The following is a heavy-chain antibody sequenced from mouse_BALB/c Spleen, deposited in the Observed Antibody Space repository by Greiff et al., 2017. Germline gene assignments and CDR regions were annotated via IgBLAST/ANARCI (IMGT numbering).Heavy chain of an antibody. CDR2: INPYNDGT. D-gene: IGHD1-2*01. Sequence: EVQLQQSGPELVKPGASVKMSCKASGYTFTSYVMHWVKQKPGQGLEWIGYINPYNDGTKYNEKFKGKATLTSDKSSSTAYMELSSLTSEDSAVYYCARGILRLQFAYWGQGTLVTVSA. CDR1: GYTFTSYV. J-gene: IGHJ3*01. V-gene: IGHV1-14*01. CDR3: ARGILRLQFAY.